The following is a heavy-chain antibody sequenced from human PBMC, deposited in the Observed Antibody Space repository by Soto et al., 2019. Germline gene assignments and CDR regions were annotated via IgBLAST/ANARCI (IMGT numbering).Heavy chain of an antibody. J-gene: IGHJ6*02. CDR2: IDPSDSYT. CDR3: ARLEGYCSSTSCSILYYYYGMDV. CDR1: GYSFTSYW. Sequence: PGESLKISCKGSGYSFTSYWISWVRQMPGKGLEWMRRIDPSDSYTNYSPSFQGHVTISADKSISTAYLQWSSLRASDTGMYYCARLEGYCSSTSCSILYYYYGMDVWGQGTTVTVSS. D-gene: IGHD2-2*01. V-gene: IGHV5-10-1*01.